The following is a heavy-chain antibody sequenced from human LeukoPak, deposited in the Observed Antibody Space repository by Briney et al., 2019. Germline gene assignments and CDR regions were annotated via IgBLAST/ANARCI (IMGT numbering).Heavy chain of an antibody. CDR2: ISGSGGST. Sequence: GGSLRLSCAASGFTFSSYAMSWVRQAPGKGLEWVSAISGSGGSTYYADSVKGRFAISRDNYKNKLYLQMNSLRAEDTAVYYCAKSSMIFGVVITYYYYYMDVWGKGTTVTVSS. V-gene: IGHV3-23*01. D-gene: IGHD3/OR15-3a*01. J-gene: IGHJ6*03. CDR1: GFTFSSYA. CDR3: AKSSMIFGVVITYYYYYMDV.